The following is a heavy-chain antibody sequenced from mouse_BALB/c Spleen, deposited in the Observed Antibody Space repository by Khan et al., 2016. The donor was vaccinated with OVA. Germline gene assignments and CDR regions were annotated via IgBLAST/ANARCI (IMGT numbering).Heavy chain of an antibody. D-gene: IGHD2-14*01. CDR2: IRSAGKT. CDR3: ARNSYMYDFTY. J-gene: IGHJ3*01. CDR1: GFSLTTYG. V-gene: IGHV2-2*01. Sequence: QVQLKESGPGLVRPSQTLSITCTVSGFSLTTYGEHWVRQSPGKGLEWLGVIRSAGKTDYNAAFISRLSITKDNSKSQVFFKMNSLQADDTAMYYCARNSYMYDFTYWGQGTLVTVSA.